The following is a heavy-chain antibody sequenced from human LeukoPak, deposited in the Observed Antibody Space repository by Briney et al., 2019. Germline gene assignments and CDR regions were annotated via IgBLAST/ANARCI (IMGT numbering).Heavy chain of an antibody. Sequence: SETLSLTCIVSGGFISRYYWSWIRQPPGKGLEWIGYIYYRQGTHNNPSLKSRVTISVHTSKTQCSLKLRSVTAADTAVYYCARHGPYAAGFDPWGQRTLVTVSS. D-gene: IGHD2-2*01. CDR2: IYYRQGT. J-gene: IGHJ5*02. V-gene: IGHV4-59*08. CDR1: GGFISRYY. CDR3: ARHGPYAAGFDP.